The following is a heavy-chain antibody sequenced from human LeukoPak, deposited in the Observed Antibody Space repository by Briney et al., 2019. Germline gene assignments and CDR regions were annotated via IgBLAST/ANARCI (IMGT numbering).Heavy chain of an antibody. Sequence: GESLKISCKGSGYSFTSYWIGWVRQMPGKGLEWMGIIYPGDSDTRYSPSFQGQVTISADKSISPAYLQWSSLKASYTSMYYCARQYYYDSSGYPYNWFDPWGQGTLVTVSS. D-gene: IGHD3-22*01. CDR2: IYPGDSDT. V-gene: IGHV5-51*01. CDR1: GYSFTSYW. CDR3: ARQYYYDSSGYPYNWFDP. J-gene: IGHJ5*02.